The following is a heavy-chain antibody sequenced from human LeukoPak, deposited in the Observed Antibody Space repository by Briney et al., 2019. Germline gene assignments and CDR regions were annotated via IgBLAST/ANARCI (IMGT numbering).Heavy chain of an antibody. CDR2: ISWNSGSI. CDR1: GFTFDDYA. V-gene: IGHV3-9*01. CDR3: AKFGGDGN. D-gene: IGHD3-16*01. J-gene: IGHJ4*02. Sequence: GRSPRLSCAASGFTFDDYAMHWVRQAPGKGLEWASGISWNSGSIGYADSVKGRFTISRDNAKNSLYLQMNSLRAEDTALYYCAKFGGDGNWGQGTLVTVSS.